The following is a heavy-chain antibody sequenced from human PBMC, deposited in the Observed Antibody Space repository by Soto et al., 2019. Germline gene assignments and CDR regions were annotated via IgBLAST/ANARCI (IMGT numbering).Heavy chain of an antibody. J-gene: IGHJ5*01. D-gene: IGHD2-21*01. Sequence: QVQLVQSGAEVKTPGASVKVSCKASGYTFASYDINWVRQAPGQGLEWMAWMNPNSGNTNYAQKFQGRLTMTRDTALSIAHTELSGLRNEDTAVYYCARSDGYNFNWLDSWGQGTLVIVSA. V-gene: IGHV1-8*01. CDR2: MNPNSGNT. CDR1: GYTFASYD. CDR3: ARSDGYNFNWLDS.